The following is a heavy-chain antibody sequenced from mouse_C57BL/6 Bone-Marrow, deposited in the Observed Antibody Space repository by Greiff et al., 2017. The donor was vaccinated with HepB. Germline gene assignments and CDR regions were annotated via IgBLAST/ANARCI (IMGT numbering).Heavy chain of an antibody. Sequence: QVQLQQPGAELVRPGTSVKLSCKASGYTFTSYWMHWVKQRPGQGLEWIGVIDPSDSYTNYNQKFKGKATLTVDTSSSTAYMQLSSLTSEDSAVYYYARGRTSSWFAYWGQGTLVTVSA. J-gene: IGHJ3*01. CDR2: IDPSDSYT. CDR3: ARGRTSSWFAY. V-gene: IGHV1-59*01. CDR1: GYTFTSYW.